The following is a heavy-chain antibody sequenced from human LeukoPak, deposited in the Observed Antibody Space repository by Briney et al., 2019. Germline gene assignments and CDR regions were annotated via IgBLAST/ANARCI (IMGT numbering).Heavy chain of an antibody. Sequence: GGSLRLSCAASGFTFSNCSMNWVRQAPGKGLEWVSYISSSGSTIYYADSVKGRFTISRDNAKNSLYLQMNSLRAEDTAVYYCAELGITMIGGVWGKGTTVTISS. J-gene: IGHJ6*04. D-gene: IGHD3-10*02. CDR1: GFTFSNCS. V-gene: IGHV3-48*04. CDR2: ISSSGSTI. CDR3: AELGITMIGGV.